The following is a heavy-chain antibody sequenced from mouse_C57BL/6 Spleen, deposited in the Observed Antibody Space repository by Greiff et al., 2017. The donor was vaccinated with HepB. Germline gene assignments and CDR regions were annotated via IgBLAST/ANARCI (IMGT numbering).Heavy chain of an antibody. V-gene: IGHV1-69*01. J-gene: IGHJ2*01. CDR1: GYTFTSYW. D-gene: IGHD1-1*01. CDR2: IDPSDSYT. CDR3: ARASATVVGDYLDY. Sequence: VQLQQPGAELVMPGASVKLSCKASGYTFTSYWMHWVKQRPGQGLEWIGEIDPSDSYTNYNQKFKGKSTLTVDKSSSTAYMQLSSLTSEDSAVYYCARASATVVGDYLDYWGKGTTLTVSS.